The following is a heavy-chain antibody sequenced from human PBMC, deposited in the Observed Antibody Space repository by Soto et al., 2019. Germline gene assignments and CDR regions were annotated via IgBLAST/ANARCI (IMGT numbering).Heavy chain of an antibody. CDR2: IIPIFGTA. V-gene: IGHV1-69*06. D-gene: IGHD7-27*01. CDR1: GGTFSSYA. J-gene: IGHJ6*02. Sequence: VASVKVSCKASGGTFSSYAISWVRQAPGQGLEWMGGIIPIFGTANYAQKFQGRVTITADKSTSTAYMELNSLRAEDTAVYYCAREKKLTGDTEYRPGYYYYGMDVWGQGTTVTVSS. CDR3: AREKKLTGDTEYRPGYYYYGMDV.